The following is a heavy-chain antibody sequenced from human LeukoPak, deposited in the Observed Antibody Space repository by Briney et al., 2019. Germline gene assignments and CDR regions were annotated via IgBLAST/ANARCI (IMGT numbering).Heavy chain of an antibody. CDR1: GFTFSNYA. J-gene: IGHJ4*02. D-gene: IGHD3-22*01. V-gene: IGHV3-30*04. Sequence: GGSLRLSCAASGFTFSNYAMHWVRQAPGKGLEWVAVISYDGSNKYYADSVKGRFTISRDNSKNTLYLQMNSLRAEDTAVYYCARDPYYYDSSGYFDYWGQGTLVTVSS. CDR3: ARDPYYYDSSGYFDY. CDR2: ISYDGSNK.